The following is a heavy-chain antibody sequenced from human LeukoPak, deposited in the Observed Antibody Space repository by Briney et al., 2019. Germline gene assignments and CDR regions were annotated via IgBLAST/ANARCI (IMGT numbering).Heavy chain of an antibody. V-gene: IGHV4-39*01. CDR3: ARLIAVVAANSEPDY. J-gene: IGHJ4*02. Sequence: SETLSLTRTVSGGSISSSSYYWGWIRQPPGKGLEWIGSIYYSGSTYYNPSLKSRVTISVDTSKNQFSLKLSSVTAADTAVYYCARLIAVVAANSEPDYWGQGTLVTVSS. D-gene: IGHD2-15*01. CDR1: GGSISSSSYY. CDR2: IYYSGST.